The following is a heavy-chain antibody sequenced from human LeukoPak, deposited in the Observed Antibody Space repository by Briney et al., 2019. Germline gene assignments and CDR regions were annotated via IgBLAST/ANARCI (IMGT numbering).Heavy chain of an antibody. D-gene: IGHD5-12*01. CDR3: AKEKNSGYDFDY. Sequence: GGSLRLSCAASGFIFTSYAMSWVRQAPGKGLEWVSTISGSGGSTYYAGSVKGRFTISRDNSKNTLFLQMNSLRAEDTAVYYCAKEKNSGYDFDYWGQRTLVTVSS. J-gene: IGHJ4*02. CDR1: GFIFTSYA. CDR2: ISGSGGST. V-gene: IGHV3-23*01.